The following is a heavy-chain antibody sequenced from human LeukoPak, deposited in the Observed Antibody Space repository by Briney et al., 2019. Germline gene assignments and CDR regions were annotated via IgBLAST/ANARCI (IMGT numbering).Heavy chain of an antibody. CDR3: AKDDSTTVTTVLKY. J-gene: IGHJ4*02. CDR1: GFPFSSYA. Sequence: GGSLRLSCAATGFPFSSYAMHWVRQAPGKGLEWVAVISYDGSNKYYADSVKGRFTISRDNSKNTLYLQMNSLRAEDTAVYYCAKDDSTTVTTVLKYWGQGTLVTVSS. V-gene: IGHV3-30*04. CDR2: ISYDGSNK. D-gene: IGHD4-17*01.